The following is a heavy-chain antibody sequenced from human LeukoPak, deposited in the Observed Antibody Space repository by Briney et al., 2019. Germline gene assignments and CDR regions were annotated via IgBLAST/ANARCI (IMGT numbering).Heavy chain of an antibody. Sequence: PGGSLRLSCAASGFTFSSYAMHWVRQAPGKGLEWVAVISYDGSNKYYADSVKGRFTISRDNSKNTLYLQMNSLRAEDTAVYYCARVESSDIVLMVYAWALDYWGQGTLVTVSS. CDR3: ARVESSDIVLMVYAWALDY. J-gene: IGHJ4*02. CDR2: ISYDGSNK. D-gene: IGHD2-8*01. CDR1: GFTFSSYA. V-gene: IGHV3-30-3*01.